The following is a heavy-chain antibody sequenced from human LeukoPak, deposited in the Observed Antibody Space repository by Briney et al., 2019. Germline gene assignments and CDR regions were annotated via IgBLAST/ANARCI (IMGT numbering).Heavy chain of an antibody. J-gene: IGHJ4*02. D-gene: IGHD5-18*01. CDR1: GFTFSSYS. V-gene: IGHV3-21*06. CDR2: ITSNIYT. CDR3: ARERDTSMVALDS. Sequence: PGGSLRLSCAASGFTFSSYSLNWVRQAPGKGLEWVSCITSNIYTYYADSVRGPFTISRDTSQNSVYLVMNSLRAEDTAVYYCARERDTSMVALDSWGQGTLVTVSS.